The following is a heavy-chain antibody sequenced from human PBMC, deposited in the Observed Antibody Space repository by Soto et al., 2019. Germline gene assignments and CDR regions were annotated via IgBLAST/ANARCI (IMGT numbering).Heavy chain of an antibody. Sequence: GGSLRLSCAASGFTFSSYAMHWVRQAPGKGLEWVAVISYDGSNKYYADSVKGRFTISRDNSKNTLYLQMNSLRAEDTAVYYCARDLYYYDSSGYPTYYYYYYGMDVWGQGTTVTVSS. J-gene: IGHJ6*02. CDR2: ISYDGSNK. V-gene: IGHV3-30-3*01. CDR3: ARDLYYYDSSGYPTYYYYYYGMDV. CDR1: GFTFSSYA. D-gene: IGHD3-22*01.